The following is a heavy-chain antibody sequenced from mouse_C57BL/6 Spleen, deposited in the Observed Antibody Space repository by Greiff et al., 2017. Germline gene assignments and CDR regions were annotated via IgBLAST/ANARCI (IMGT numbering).Heavy chain of an antibody. Sequence: LRPGSSVKMSCKTSGYTFTSYGINWVKQRPGQGLEWIGYIYIGNGYTEYNEKFKGKATLTSDTSSSTAYMQLSSLTSEDSAIYFCARTLFAYDGYPAWFAYWGQGTLVTVSA. CDR2: IYIGNGYT. D-gene: IGHD2-3*01. V-gene: IGHV1-58*01. CDR3: ARTLFAYDGYPAWFAY. CDR1: GYTFTSYG. J-gene: IGHJ3*01.